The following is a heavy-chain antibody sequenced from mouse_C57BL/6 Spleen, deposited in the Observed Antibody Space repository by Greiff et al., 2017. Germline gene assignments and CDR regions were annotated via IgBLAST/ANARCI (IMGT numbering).Heavy chain of an antibody. V-gene: IGHV1-82*01. Sequence: VQLQQSGPELVKPGASVKISCKASGYAFSSSWMNWVKQRPGKGLEWIGRIYPGDGDTNYNGKFKGKATLTADKSSSTAYMQLSSLTSDDSAVYVCARTDYYGSRYAMDYWGQGTSVTVSS. CDR2: IYPGDGDT. D-gene: IGHD1-1*01. CDR3: ARTDYYGSRYAMDY. CDR1: GYAFSSSW. J-gene: IGHJ4*01.